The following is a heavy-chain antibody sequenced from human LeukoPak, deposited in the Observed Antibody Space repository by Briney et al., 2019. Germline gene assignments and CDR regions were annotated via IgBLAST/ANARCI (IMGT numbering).Heavy chain of an antibody. CDR1: RFTFSSYG. Sequence: PGRSLRLSCAASRFTFSSYGMHWVRQAPGKGLEWVANIKRDGNEKNYVDSVKGRFSISRDNAKNSLYLQMDSLRAEDTAVYYCAKEGAYPIITYDSWGQGAVVTVSS. J-gene: IGHJ5*01. CDR3: AKEGAYPIITYDS. V-gene: IGHV3-7*01. CDR2: IKRDGNEK. D-gene: IGHD3-10*01.